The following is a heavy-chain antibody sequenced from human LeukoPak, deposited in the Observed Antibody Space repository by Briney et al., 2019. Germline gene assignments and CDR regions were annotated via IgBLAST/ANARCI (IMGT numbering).Heavy chain of an antibody. Sequence: SETLSLTXTVSGGSFRSYYWSWIRQPAGKGLECIGRIYISGSTSYNPSLKSRVTMSVDTSKNQFSLRLSSVTAADTAVYYCATANRYSLYMDVWGKGTTVTVSS. CDR1: GGSFRSYY. CDR3: ATANRYSLYMDV. D-gene: IGHD1-14*01. CDR2: IYISGST. J-gene: IGHJ6*03. V-gene: IGHV4-4*07.